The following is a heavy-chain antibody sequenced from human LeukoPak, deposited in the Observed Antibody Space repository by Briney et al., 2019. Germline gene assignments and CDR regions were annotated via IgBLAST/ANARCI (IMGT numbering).Heavy chain of an antibody. V-gene: IGHV3-23*01. D-gene: IGHD1-26*01. J-gene: IGHJ4*02. CDR2: ISGSGGST. CDR1: GFTFSSYA. Sequence: GGSLRLSCAASGFTFSSYAMSWVRQAPGKGLEWVSAISGSGGSTYYADSVKGRFTISRDNSKNTLYLQMNSLRAEDTAVYYCAKHMVGVTGGLHYFDSWGQGTLVTVSS. CDR3: AKHMVGVTGGLHYFDS.